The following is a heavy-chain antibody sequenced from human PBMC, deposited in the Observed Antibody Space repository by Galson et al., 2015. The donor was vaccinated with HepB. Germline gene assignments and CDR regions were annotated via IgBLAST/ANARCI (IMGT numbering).Heavy chain of an antibody. V-gene: IGHV1-18*04. CDR1: GYSFGYYA. D-gene: IGHD2-2*01. Sequence: SVKVSCKASGYSFGYYAISWVRQAPGQGLEWMGWISGYNGNTIYAQNFQGRLNTTTDTSTNTAYMELRSLRFDDTAVYYCARDECTSVCCYLQYWGQGTPLTVSS. J-gene: IGHJ4*02. CDR3: ARDECTSVCCYLQY. CDR2: ISGYNGNT.